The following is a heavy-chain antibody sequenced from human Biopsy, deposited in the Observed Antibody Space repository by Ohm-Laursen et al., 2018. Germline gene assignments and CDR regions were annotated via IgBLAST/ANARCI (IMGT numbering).Heavy chain of an antibody. V-gene: IGHV4-59*11. Sequence: SETLSLTCTVSGGSFTGHYWSWIRQPPGKGLEWIGHISYTGYTGYNASLKSRVTISVDTSRNHFSLRLSSLTAADTAVYYCARGSNDFGGLYFPRWGQGTLPTVSS. CDR1: GGSFTGHY. CDR3: ARGSNDFGGLYFPR. CDR2: ISYTGYT. J-gene: IGHJ4*02. D-gene: IGHD4-23*01.